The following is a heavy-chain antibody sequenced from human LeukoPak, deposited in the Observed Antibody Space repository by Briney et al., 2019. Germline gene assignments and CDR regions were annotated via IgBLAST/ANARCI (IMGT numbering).Heavy chain of an antibody. CDR3: ARDRYSGSYFPSGPFDY. D-gene: IGHD1-26*01. J-gene: IGHJ4*02. V-gene: IGHV3-30*04. Sequence: PGRSLRLSCAASGFIFSSCAMHWARQAPGKGLEWVAVISYDGSNKYYADSVKGRFTISRDNSKNTLYLQMNSLRAEDTAVYYCARDRYSGSYFPSGPFDYWGQGTLVTVSS. CDR1: GFIFSSCA. CDR2: ISYDGSNK.